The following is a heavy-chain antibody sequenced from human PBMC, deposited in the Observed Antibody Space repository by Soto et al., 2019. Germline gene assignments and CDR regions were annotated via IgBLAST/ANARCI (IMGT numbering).Heavy chain of an antibody. CDR1: GYTFTSYD. J-gene: IGHJ4*02. V-gene: IGHV1-8*01. Sequence: QVQLVQSGAEVKKPGASVKVSCKASGYTFTSYDFNWVRQATGQGLEWMGWMNPNSGNTGYAQKFQGRVTMTRNTSMSTAYMELSSLRSEDTAVYYCARGGVFFFAAPTNPFDYWGQGTLVTVSS. CDR2: MNPNSGNT. CDR3: ARGGVFFFAAPTNPFDY. D-gene: IGHD3-10*01.